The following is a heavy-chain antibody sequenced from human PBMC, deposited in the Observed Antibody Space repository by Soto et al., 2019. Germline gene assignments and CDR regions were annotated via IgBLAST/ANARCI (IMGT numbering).Heavy chain of an antibody. Sequence: EASVKVSCKASGYTFTSYGINWVRQAPGQGLEWMGWISAYNGNTNYAQNLQGRLTVTTDTSTTTAYMELRSLRSDDTAVYYCARDRAPVTIFGVVIPHTFDIWGQGTMVTVSS. CDR2: ISAYNGNT. V-gene: IGHV1-18*01. CDR1: GYTFTSYG. CDR3: ARDRAPVTIFGVVIPHTFDI. D-gene: IGHD3-3*01. J-gene: IGHJ3*02.